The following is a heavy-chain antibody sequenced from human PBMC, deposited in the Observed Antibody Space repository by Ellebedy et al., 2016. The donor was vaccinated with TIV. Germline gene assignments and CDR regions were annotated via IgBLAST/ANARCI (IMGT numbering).Heavy chain of an antibody. V-gene: IGHV1-18*01. J-gene: IGHJ4*02. D-gene: IGHD1-26*01. CDR2: ISAYTGNS. Sequence: ASVKVSCKASGYTFTSYVISWVRQAPGQGLEWMAWISAYTGNSNYAQKFQGRVTVTTDTSTSTAYLELRNLKSDDTAVYYCARDMVQGMVARYLWFDYWGQGTLVTVSS. CDR3: ARDMVQGMVARYLWFDY. CDR1: GYTFTSYV.